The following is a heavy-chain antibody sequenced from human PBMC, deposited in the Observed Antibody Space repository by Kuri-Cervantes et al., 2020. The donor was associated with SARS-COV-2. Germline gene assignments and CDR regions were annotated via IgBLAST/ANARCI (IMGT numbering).Heavy chain of an antibody. D-gene: IGHD3-10*01. CDR2: IYYSGST. Sequence: GSLRLSCTVSGGSISSHCWSWIRQPPGKGLEWIGYIYYSGSTNYNPSLKSRVTMSVDTSKNQFSLKLSSGTAADTAVYYCARDGVLLWFGELDVWGKGTTVTVSS. J-gene: IGHJ6*04. CDR3: ARDGVLLWFGELDV. V-gene: IGHV4-59*11. CDR1: GGSISSHC.